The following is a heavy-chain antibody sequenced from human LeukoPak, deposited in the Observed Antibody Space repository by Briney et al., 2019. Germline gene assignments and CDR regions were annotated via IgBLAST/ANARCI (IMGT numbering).Heavy chain of an antibody. CDR1: GFTFSSYA. V-gene: IGHV3-23*01. Sequence: GGSLRLSCAASGFTFSSYAMSWVRQAPGKGLEWVSAISGSGGSTYYADSVKGRFTISRDNSKNTLYLQMNSLRAEDTDVYYCASSRAVVQGVRSPFDYWGQGTLVTVSS. J-gene: IGHJ4*02. CDR2: ISGSGGST. D-gene: IGHD3-10*01. CDR3: ASSRAVVQGVRSPFDY.